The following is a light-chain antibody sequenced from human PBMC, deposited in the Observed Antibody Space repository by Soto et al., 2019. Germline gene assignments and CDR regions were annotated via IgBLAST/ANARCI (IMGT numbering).Light chain of an antibody. CDR2: WAS. CDR1: QSVLYSSNNKNY. J-gene: IGKJ1*01. CDR3: QQYFRPWT. V-gene: IGKV4-1*01. Sequence: DIVMTQSPDSLAVSLGERATINCKSSQSVLYSSNNKNYLSWYKQKPRQPPKLLIYWASTRESGVPDRFSGSGSGTDFTLTISSLQAEDVAVYYCQQYFRPWTFGQGTKVEIK.